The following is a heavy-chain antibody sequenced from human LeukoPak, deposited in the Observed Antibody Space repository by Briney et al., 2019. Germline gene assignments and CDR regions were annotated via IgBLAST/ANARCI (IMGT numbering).Heavy chain of an antibody. Sequence: SETLSLTCTVSGGSISSYYWSWIRQPPGKGLEWIGYIYYSGSTNYNPSLKSRVTISVDTSKNQSSLKLSSVTAADTAVYYCARSDFDWLLLTPNSWFDPWGQGTLVTVSS. CDR3: ARSDFDWLLLTPNSWFDP. D-gene: IGHD3-9*01. CDR1: GGSISSYY. V-gene: IGHV4-59*01. J-gene: IGHJ5*02. CDR2: IYYSGST.